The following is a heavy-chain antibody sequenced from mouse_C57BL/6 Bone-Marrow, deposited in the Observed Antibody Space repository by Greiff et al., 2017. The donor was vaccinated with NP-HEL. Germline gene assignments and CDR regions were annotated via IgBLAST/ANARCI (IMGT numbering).Heavy chain of an antibody. J-gene: IGHJ4*01. CDR3: ARKGVYYGSSRFYYAMDD. D-gene: IGHD1-1*01. V-gene: IGHV1-55*01. Sequence: QVQLQQPGAELVKPGASVKMSCKASGYTFTSYWITWVKQRPGQGLEWIGDIYPGSGSTNYNEKFKSKATLTVDTSSSTAYMQLSSLTSEDSAVYYCARKGVYYGSSRFYYAMDDWGQGTSVTVSS. CDR1: GYTFTSYW. CDR2: IYPGSGST.